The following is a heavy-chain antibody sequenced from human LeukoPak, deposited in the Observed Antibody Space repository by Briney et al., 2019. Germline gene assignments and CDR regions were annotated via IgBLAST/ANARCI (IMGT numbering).Heavy chain of an antibody. CDR3: AKDYSGLRPRFDY. CDR2: ISYDGSNK. V-gene: IGHV3-30*18. J-gene: IGHJ4*02. Sequence: SGGSLRLSCAASGFTFSSYGMHWVRQAPGKGLEWVAVISYDGSNKYYADSVKGRFTISRDNSKNTLYLQMNSLRAEDTAVYYCAKDYSGLRPRFDYWGQGTLVTVSS. CDR1: GFTFSSYG. D-gene: IGHD3-16*01.